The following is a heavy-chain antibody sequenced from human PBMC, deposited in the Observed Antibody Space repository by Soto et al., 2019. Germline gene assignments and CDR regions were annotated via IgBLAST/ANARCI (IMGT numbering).Heavy chain of an antibody. CDR2: IIPFFGTA. J-gene: IGHJ4*02. D-gene: IGHD2-15*01. CDR1: GGTFSNYS. V-gene: IGHV1-69*12. CDR3: ARIEGYCSGGTCYRGSGDY. Sequence: QVQLVQSGAEVKKPGSSVKVSCKASGGTFSNYSINWVRQAPGQGLEWMGGIIPFFGTANYAQECQGRVTITADESATTAYMEVTSLRSDDTAVYYCARIEGYCSGGTCYRGSGDYWGQGTMVAVSS.